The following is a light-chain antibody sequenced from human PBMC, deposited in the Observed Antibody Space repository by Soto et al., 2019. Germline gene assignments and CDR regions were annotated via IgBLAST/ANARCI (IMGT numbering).Light chain of an antibody. CDR1: SSDVGSYNL. J-gene: IGLJ1*01. CDR2: EVS. Sequence: QSVLTQPASVSGFPGQSITISCTGTSSDVGSYNLVSWYQQHPGKAPKLMIYEVSKRPSGVSNRFSGSKYGNTASLTISGLQAEDEADYYCCSYAGSSTYVFGNGTKVTVL. CDR3: CSYAGSSTYV. V-gene: IGLV2-23*02.